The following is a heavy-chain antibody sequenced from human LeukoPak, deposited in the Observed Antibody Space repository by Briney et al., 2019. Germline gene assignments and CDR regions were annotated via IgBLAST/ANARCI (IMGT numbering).Heavy chain of an antibody. CDR3: ARRHSSGWFYY. Sequence: SETLSLTCTVSGYSISNGYYWDWIRQPPGRGLEWIGNIYRSGSTSYNPSLKSRVAISVDTSKNQFSLKVNSVTAADTAVYYCARRHSSGWFYYWGQGTLVTVSS. CDR1: GYSISNGYY. D-gene: IGHD6-19*01. CDR2: IYRSGST. J-gene: IGHJ4*02. V-gene: IGHV4-38-2*02.